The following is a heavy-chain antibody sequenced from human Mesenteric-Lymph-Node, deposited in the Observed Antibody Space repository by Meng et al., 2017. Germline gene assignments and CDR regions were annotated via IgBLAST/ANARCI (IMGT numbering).Heavy chain of an antibody. CDR3: ARRLNYSGYDFLYYYYGMDV. Sequence: SVKVSCKASGGTFSSYAISWVRQAPGQGLEWMGGIIPIFGTANYAQKFQGRVTITADESTSTAYMELSSLRSEDTAAYYCARRLNYSGYDFLYYYYGMDVWGQGTTVTVSS. D-gene: IGHD5-12*01. V-gene: IGHV1-69*13. J-gene: IGHJ6*02. CDR2: IIPIFGTA. CDR1: GGTFSSYA.